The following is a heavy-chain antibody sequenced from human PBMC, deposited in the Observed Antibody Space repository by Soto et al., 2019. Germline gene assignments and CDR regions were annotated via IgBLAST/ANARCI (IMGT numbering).Heavy chain of an antibody. Sequence: GGSLRLSCAASGFAFSSYGMHWVRQAPGKGLEWVAVISYDGSNKYYADSVKGRFTISRDNSKNTLYLQMNSLRAEDTAVYYCAKDLSSLWSGPRYYYYYGMEVWGQGTTVTVSS. CDR3: AKDLSSLWSGPRYYYYYGMEV. J-gene: IGHJ6*02. CDR1: GFAFSSYG. D-gene: IGHD2-21*01. V-gene: IGHV3-30*18. CDR2: ISYDGSNK.